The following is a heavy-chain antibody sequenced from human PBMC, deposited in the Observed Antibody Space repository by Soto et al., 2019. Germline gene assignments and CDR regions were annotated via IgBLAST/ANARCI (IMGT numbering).Heavy chain of an antibody. CDR1: GFTFSNAW. CDR2: IKSKTDGGTT. V-gene: IGHV3-15*01. J-gene: IGHJ4*02. CDR3: TTFTIFGVVIIPFDY. Sequence: GSLRLSCAASGFTFSNAWMSWVRQAPGKGLEWVGRIKSKTDGGTTDYAAPVKGRFTISRDDSKNTLYLQMNSLKTEDTAVYYCTTFTIFGVVIIPFDYWGQGTLVPVSS. D-gene: IGHD3-3*01.